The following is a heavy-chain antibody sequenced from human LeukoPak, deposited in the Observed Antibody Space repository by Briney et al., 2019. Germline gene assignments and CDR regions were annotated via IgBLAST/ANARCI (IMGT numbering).Heavy chain of an antibody. CDR1: GFDASPKY. J-gene: IGHJ4*02. Sequence: GGSLRLSCTASGFDASPKYMNWVRQAPGKGLEWVSGTSDRGDYTYYTDSVKGRFTISRGNSKNTLYLQMNSLRAEDTALYFCAKKAQYNGNYPLDYWGQGTLVTVSS. CDR2: TSDRGDYT. CDR3: AKKAQYNGNYPLDY. V-gene: IGHV3-23*01. D-gene: IGHD1-26*01.